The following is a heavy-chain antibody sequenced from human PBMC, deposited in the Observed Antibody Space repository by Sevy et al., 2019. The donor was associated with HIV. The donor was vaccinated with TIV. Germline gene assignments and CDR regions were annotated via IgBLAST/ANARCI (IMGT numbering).Heavy chain of an antibody. CDR3: AKDMPPYSSSAILDY. D-gene: IGHD6-6*01. Sequence: GGSLRLSCAASGFTFDDYAMHWVRQAPGKGLEWVSGISWNSDNIDYADSVKGRFTISRDNAKNSLYLQMNSLRAEDTAFYFCAKDMPPYSSSAILDYWGQGTLVTVSS. CDR1: GFTFDDYA. CDR2: ISWNSDNI. J-gene: IGHJ4*02. V-gene: IGHV3-9*01.